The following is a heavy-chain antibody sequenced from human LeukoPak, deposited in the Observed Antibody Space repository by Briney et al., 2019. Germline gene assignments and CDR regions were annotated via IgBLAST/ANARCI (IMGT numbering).Heavy chain of an antibody. J-gene: IGHJ4*02. V-gene: IGHV4-34*01. D-gene: IGHD2-2*01. Sequence: SETLSLTCAVYGGSFSGYYWSWIRQPPGKGLEWIGEINHSGSTNYNPSLKSRVTISVDTSKNQFSLKLSSVTAADTAVYYCAGYGSGYCSSTSCHGDRSLDYWGQGTLVTVSS. CDR1: GGSFSGYY. CDR3: AGYGSGYCSSTSCHGDRSLDY. CDR2: INHSGST.